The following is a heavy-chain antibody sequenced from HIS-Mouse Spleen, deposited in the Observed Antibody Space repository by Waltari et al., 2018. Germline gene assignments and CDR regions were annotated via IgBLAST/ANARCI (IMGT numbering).Heavy chain of an antibody. Sequence: QLQLQESGPGLVKPSETLSLTCTVSGGSISSSSYYWGWIRQPPGKGLERIGSIYYRWRTYYNPSLKSRVTISVETSKNQFALKVSSVTAADTAVYYCAREIPYSSSWYDWYFDLWGRGTLVTVSS. CDR2: IYYRWRT. D-gene: IGHD6-13*01. CDR3: AREIPYSSSWYDWYFDL. J-gene: IGHJ2*01. V-gene: IGHV4-39*07. CDR1: GGSISSSSYY.